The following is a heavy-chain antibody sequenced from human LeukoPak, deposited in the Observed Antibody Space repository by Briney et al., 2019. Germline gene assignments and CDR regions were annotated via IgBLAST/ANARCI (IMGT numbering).Heavy chain of an antibody. V-gene: IGHV5-51*01. CDR1: GYIFINYW. CDR2: IHPRDSDT. Sequence: GESLQISCKGSGYIFINYWIGSVRQMPGKGLEWMGIIHPRDSDTRYSPSFQGQVTISADKSISTAYLQWSSLKASDTAMYYCAITRVAELDYWAQGSLVTVSS. CDR3: AITRVAELDY. J-gene: IGHJ4*02. D-gene: IGHD4-23*01.